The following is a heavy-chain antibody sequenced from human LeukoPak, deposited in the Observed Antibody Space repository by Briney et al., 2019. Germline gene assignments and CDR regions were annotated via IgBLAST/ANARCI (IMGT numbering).Heavy chain of an antibody. J-gene: IGHJ4*02. V-gene: IGHV4-39*01. CDR2: IYYSGST. CDR1: GGSVSSSSYY. CDR3: ARVRLGLTGDVIPPHYFDY. Sequence: PSETLSLTCTVSGGSVSSSSYYWGWIRQPPGKGPEWIGSIYYSGSTYYNPSLKSRVTISVDTSKNQFSLKLSSVTAADTAVYYCARVRLGLTGDVIPPHYFDYWGQGTLVTVSS. D-gene: IGHD7-27*01.